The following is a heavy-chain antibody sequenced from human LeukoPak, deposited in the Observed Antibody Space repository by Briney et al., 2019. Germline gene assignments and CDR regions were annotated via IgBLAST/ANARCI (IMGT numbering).Heavy chain of an antibody. CDR3: ARAPPYDFWSGYRTSNFDY. CDR2: ISYDGSNK. Sequence: GGSLRLSCAASGFTFSSYAMHWVRQAPGKGLEWVAVISYDGSNKYYADSVKGRFTISRDNSKNTLYLQMNSLRAEDTAVYYCARAPPYDFWSGYRTSNFDYWGQGTLVTASS. J-gene: IGHJ4*02. D-gene: IGHD3-3*01. V-gene: IGHV3-30-3*01. CDR1: GFTFSSYA.